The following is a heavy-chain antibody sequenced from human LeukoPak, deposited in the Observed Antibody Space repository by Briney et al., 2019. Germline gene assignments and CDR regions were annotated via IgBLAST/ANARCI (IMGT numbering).Heavy chain of an antibody. J-gene: IGHJ4*02. V-gene: IGHV3-74*01. CDR1: GFTFSNYW. CDR3: AGDTGYSINY. CDR2: LNSDGGST. D-gene: IGHD6-13*01. Sequence: PGGSLRLSCAASGFTFSNYWMHWVRQAPGKGLVWVSRLNSDGGSTSYADSVKGRFTISRDNAKNTLYLQMNSLRAEDTAVYYCAGDTGYSINYWGQGTLVTVSS.